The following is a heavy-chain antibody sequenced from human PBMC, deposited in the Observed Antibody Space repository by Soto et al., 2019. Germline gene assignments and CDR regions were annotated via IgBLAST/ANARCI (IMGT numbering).Heavy chain of an antibody. CDR3: ARERGYYGSGSYTL. J-gene: IGHJ4*02. Sequence: EVQLVESGGGLVKPGGSLRLSCAASGFTFSSYSMNWVRQAPGKGLEWVSSISSSSSYIYYADSVKGQFTISRDNAKNSLYLQMNSLRAEDTAVYYCARERGYYGSGSYTLWGQGTLVTVSS. V-gene: IGHV3-21*01. CDR1: GFTFSSYS. CDR2: ISSSSSYI. D-gene: IGHD3-10*01.